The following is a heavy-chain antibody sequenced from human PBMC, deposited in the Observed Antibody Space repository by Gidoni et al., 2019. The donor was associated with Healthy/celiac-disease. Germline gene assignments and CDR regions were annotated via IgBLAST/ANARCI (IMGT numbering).Heavy chain of an antibody. Sequence: QVQLQQWGAGLLQPSETLSITCAVYGGSFRGYYWSWIRQPPGKGLEWIVEIKHSGSTNYNPSLQSRVPISVDTSKTQFSLKLSSVTAADTAVYYCASAAFATVTTRLRYFDLWGRGTLVTVSS. V-gene: IGHV4-34*01. CDR3: ASAAFATVTTRLRYFDL. CDR1: GGSFRGYY. CDR2: IKHSGST. J-gene: IGHJ2*01. D-gene: IGHD4-17*01.